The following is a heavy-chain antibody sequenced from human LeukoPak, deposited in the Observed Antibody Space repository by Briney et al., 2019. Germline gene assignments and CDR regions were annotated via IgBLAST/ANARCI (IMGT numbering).Heavy chain of an antibody. CDR3: ARDHDWAFDL. D-gene: IGHD3-9*01. CDR2: INHNAEMI. V-gene: IGHV3-48*02. Sequence: PGGSLRLSCEGSGFPFGSYVMSWVRQAPGKGLEWIAYINHNAEMIFYPDFVKGRFTISRDNPKMSLYLQMNALRYEDTAIYYCARDHDWAFDLWGQGTLVTVSS. CDR1: GFPFGSYV. J-gene: IGHJ4*02.